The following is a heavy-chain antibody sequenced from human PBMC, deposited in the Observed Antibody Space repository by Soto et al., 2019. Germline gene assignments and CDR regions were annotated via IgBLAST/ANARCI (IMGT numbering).Heavy chain of an antibody. V-gene: IGHV3-21*01. CDR2: ISSSSSYI. CDR3: ARDSIVGATSNWFDP. Sequence: EVQLVESGGGLVKPGGSLRLSCAASGFTFSSDSMNWVRQAPGKGLEWVSSISSSSSYIYYADSVKGRFTISRDNAKNSLYLQMNSLRAEDTAVYYCARDSIVGATSNWFDPWGQGTLVTVSS. J-gene: IGHJ5*02. CDR1: GFTFSSDS. D-gene: IGHD1-26*01.